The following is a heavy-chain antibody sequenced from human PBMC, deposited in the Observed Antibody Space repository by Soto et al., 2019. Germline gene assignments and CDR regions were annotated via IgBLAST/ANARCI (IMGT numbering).Heavy chain of an antibody. J-gene: IGHJ4*02. CDR1: GFTFSSNH. Sequence: GGSLRLACAVSGFTFSSNHVNWVRQAPGKGLEWISYISSTYEIWYADSVRGRFTISRDNGRNSLFLQMSSLRDEDTAVYYCARDRDWAFDYWGLGTLVTVSS. D-gene: IGHD2-21*02. V-gene: IGHV3-48*02. CDR2: ISSTYEI. CDR3: ARDRDWAFDY.